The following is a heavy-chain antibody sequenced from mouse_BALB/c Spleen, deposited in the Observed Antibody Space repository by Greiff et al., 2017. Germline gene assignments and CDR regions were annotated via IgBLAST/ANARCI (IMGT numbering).Heavy chain of an antibody. V-gene: IGHV3-2*02. CDR3: ARKDYGSRFDY. Sequence: EVKLQESGPGLVKPSQSLSLTCTVTGYSITSDYAWNWIRQFPGNKLEWMGYISYSGSTSCNPSLKSRISITRDTSKNQFFLQLNSVTTEDTATYYCARKDYGSRFDYWGQGTTLTVSS. CDR1: GYSITSDYA. J-gene: IGHJ2*01. D-gene: IGHD1-1*01. CDR2: ISYSGST.